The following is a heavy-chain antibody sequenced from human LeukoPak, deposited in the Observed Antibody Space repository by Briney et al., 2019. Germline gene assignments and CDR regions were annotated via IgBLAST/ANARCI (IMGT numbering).Heavy chain of an antibody. J-gene: IGHJ4*02. CDR3: EKDRRYYSGSGSYYNNYFDY. CDR2: ISSNGGST. D-gene: IGHD3-10*01. V-gene: IGHV3-64D*06. CDR1: GFTFSSYA. Sequence: PGGSLRLSCSASGFTFSSYAMHWVRQAPGKGLEYVSAISSNGGSTYYADSVKGRFTISRDNSKNTLYLQMSSLRAEDTAVYYCEKDRRYYSGSGSYYNNYFDYWGQGTLVTVSS.